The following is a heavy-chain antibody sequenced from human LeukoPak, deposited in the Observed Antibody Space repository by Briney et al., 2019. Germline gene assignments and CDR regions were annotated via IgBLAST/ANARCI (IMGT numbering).Heavy chain of an antibody. CDR2: IIPIFGTA. J-gene: IGHJ1*01. CDR1: GGTFSSYA. D-gene: IGHD6-13*01. CDR3: ARVVTDSSIWSSPVPAEYFQH. V-gene: IGHV1-69*05. Sequence: SVKVSCKASGGTFSSYAISWVRQAPGQGLEWMGRIIPIFGTANYAQKFQGRVTITTDESTSTAYMELSSLRSEDTAVYYCARVVTDSSIWSSPVPAEYFQHWGQGTLVTVSS.